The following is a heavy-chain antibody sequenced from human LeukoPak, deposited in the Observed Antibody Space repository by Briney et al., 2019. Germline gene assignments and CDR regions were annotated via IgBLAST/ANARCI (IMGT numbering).Heavy chain of an antibody. D-gene: IGHD6-13*01. V-gene: IGHV1-2*02. CDR3: AREGAAAGILDY. J-gene: IGHJ4*02. CDR1: GYTFTGYY. CDR2: INPISGGT. Sequence: ASVKVSCKASGYTFTGYYMHGVRQAPGQGREWMGWINPISGGTNYAQKFQGRVTMTRDTSISTAYMELSSLRSDDTAVYYSAREGAAAGILDYWGQGTLVTVSS.